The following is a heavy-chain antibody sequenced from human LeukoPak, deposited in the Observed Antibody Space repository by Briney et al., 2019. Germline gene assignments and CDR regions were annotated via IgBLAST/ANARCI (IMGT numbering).Heavy chain of an antibody. J-gene: IGHJ4*01. D-gene: IGHD1-26*01. Sequence: SNGSSTNYADSVKGRFTISRDNAKNTLYLQMNSLRAEDTAVYYCTRDLGRGSNYWGDGTLVTVSS. CDR2: SNGSST. V-gene: IGHV3-74*01. CDR3: TRDLGRGSNY.